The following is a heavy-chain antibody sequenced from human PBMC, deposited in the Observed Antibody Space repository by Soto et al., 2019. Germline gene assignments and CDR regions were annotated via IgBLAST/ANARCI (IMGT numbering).Heavy chain of an antibody. Sequence: QVQLVQSGAEVKKPGSSVKVSCQASGGTFSSLAISWVRQAPGQGLEWMGGLVPVLGTANYAQKFQDRVTITADNSTSTSYMELSSLRSEDTAVYYCARSPGVFDYWGQGTLVTVSS. CDR1: GGTFSSLA. D-gene: IGHD3-10*01. CDR3: ARSPGVFDY. V-gene: IGHV1-69*06. J-gene: IGHJ4*02. CDR2: LVPVLGTA.